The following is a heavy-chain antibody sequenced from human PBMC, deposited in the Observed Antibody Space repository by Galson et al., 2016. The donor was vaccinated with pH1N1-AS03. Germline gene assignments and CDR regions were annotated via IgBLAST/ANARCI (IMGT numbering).Heavy chain of an antibody. V-gene: IGHV3-30*02. CDR2: IRNDGSNE. D-gene: IGHD3-10*01. CDR1: GFTFSYYG. CDR3: AKDQGGSGRPGY. Sequence: SLRLSCAASGFTFSYYGMHWVRQAPGKGLERVASIRNDGSNEHYADSVKGRFTISRDNSKNTLHLQMYSLTPEDTAVYYCAKDQGGSGRPGYWGQGTLVTVSS. J-gene: IGHJ4*02.